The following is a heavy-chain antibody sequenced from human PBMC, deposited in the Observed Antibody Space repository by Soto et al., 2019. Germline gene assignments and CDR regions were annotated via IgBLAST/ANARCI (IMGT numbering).Heavy chain of an antibody. Sequence: QVQLVESGGGVVQPGRSLRLSCAASGFTFSNYAVHWVRQAPGKGLEWVALISYDGSNTYYADSVKGRLTISRDNSENTLYLQMISLRAEDTAMYYCAKDRRVRDGMDVWGQGTTVIVSS. CDR1: GFTFSNYA. D-gene: IGHD3-10*01. CDR3: AKDRRVRDGMDV. V-gene: IGHV3-30*18. CDR2: ISYDGSNT. J-gene: IGHJ6*02.